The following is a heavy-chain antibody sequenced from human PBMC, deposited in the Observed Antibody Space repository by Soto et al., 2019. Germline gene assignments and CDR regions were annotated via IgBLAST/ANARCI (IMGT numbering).Heavy chain of an antibody. D-gene: IGHD1-26*01. CDR3: ARDKGWELPFDY. Sequence: SETLSLTCTVSGGSISSGGYYWSWIRQHPGKGLEWIGYIYYSGGTYYNPSLKSRVTISVDTSKNQFSLKLSSVTAADTAVYYCARDKGWELPFDYWGQGTLVTVSS. V-gene: IGHV4-31*03. CDR1: GGSISSGGYY. J-gene: IGHJ4*02. CDR2: IYYSGGT.